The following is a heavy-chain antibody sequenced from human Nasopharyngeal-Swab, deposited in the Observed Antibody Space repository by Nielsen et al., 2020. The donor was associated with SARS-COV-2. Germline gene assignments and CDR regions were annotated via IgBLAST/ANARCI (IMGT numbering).Heavy chain of an antibody. CDR1: GFTFSDHY. Sequence: GESLKISCAASGFTFSDHYMSWIRQAPGKGLEWVAYIDTSGFAIHYADSVKGRFTISRDNSKNTLSLQMNSLRAEDTAIYYCAKLARAGTIGLFDYWGQGTPATVSS. CDR2: IDTSGFAI. D-gene: IGHD1-1*01. J-gene: IGHJ4*02. V-gene: IGHV3-11*01. CDR3: AKLARAGTIGLFDY.